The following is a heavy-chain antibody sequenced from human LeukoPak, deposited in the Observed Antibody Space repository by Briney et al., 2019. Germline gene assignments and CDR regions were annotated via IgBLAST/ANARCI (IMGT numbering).Heavy chain of an antibody. CDR3: ARLEWELLHAFDI. D-gene: IGHD1-26*01. V-gene: IGHV4-59*08. CDR1: GGSISSYY. J-gene: IGHJ3*02. CDR2: IYYSGST. Sequence: PSETLSLTCTGSGGSISSYYWSWIRQPPGKGLEWIGYIYYSGSTNYNPSLKSRVTKSVDTSKNQFSLKLSSVTAADTAVYYCARLEWELLHAFDIWGQGTMVTVSS.